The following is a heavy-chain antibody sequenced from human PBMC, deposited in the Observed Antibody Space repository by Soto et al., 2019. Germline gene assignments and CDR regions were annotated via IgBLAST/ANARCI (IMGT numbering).Heavy chain of an antibody. CDR2: IYYSGSN. V-gene: IGHV4-31*03. CDR1: GGSISSGGYY. J-gene: IGHJ4*02. CDR3: ARSILKNQTRFDY. Sequence: QVQLQESGPGLVKPSQTLSLTCTVSGGSISSGGYYWSWIRQHPGKGLEWIGYIYYSGSNYYNPSLKSRVTISEDPSKNQFSLTLSSVTAADTAVYYCARSILKNQTRFDYWGQGTLVTVSS.